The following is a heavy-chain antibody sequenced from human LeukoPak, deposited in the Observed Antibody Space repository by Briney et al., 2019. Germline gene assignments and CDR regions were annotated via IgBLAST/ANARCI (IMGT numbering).Heavy chain of an antibody. V-gene: IGHV1-18*01. J-gene: IGHJ5*02. Sequence: GASVKVSCKASGYTFTSYSISWVRQAPGQGLEWMGWISAYNGNTNYAQKLQGRVTMTTDTSTSTAYMELRSLRSDDTAVYYCAREEGYYDILTSFDLWGQGTLVTVSS. D-gene: IGHD3-9*01. CDR3: AREEGYYDILTSFDL. CDR2: ISAYNGNT. CDR1: GYTFTSYS.